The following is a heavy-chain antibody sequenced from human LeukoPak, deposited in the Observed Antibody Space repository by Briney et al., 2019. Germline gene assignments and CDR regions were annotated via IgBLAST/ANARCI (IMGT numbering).Heavy chain of an antibody. Sequence: GGSLRLSCEASGFTFSRHAMSWVRRAPGKGLEWVSSLSGTGGSTYYADSVKGRLTVSRDNSKNTLYLQMNSLRAEDTAVYYCAREAVHDYGVHAGDYWGQGTLVTVSS. J-gene: IGHJ4*02. CDR3: AREAVHDYGVHAGDY. CDR2: LSGTGGST. D-gene: IGHD4-17*01. CDR1: GFTFSRHA. V-gene: IGHV3-23*01.